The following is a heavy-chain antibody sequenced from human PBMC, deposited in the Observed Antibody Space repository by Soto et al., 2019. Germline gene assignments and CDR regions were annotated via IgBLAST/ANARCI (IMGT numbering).Heavy chain of an antibody. CDR1: GGSISSTNW. Sequence: QVQLRESGPGLVKTSGTLSLTCVVSGGSISSTNWWTWVRQPPGKGLEWIGEIYHSGSPTVSPSLRGRATISVDKSHTQSSLSLSSVTAADTAVYYCATLPPRIVVALLPIPPWGQGLLVTVSS. CDR2: IYHSGSP. D-gene: IGHD2-21*01. V-gene: IGHV4-4*02. CDR3: ATLPPRIVVALLPIPP. J-gene: IGHJ5*02.